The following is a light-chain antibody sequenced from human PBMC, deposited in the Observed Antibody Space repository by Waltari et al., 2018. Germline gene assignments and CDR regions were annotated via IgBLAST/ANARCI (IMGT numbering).Light chain of an antibody. CDR3: QHYLRLPVT. J-gene: IGKJ1*01. V-gene: IGKV3-20*01. CDR1: QSVTRA. CDR2: GAS. Sequence: EIVLTQSPGTLSLPQGESATLSCRTSQSVTRALAWYQQKPGQAPRLLIYGASNRATGIPDRFSGSGSGTDFSLTISSLEPEDFAVYYCQHYLRLPVTFGQGTKVEVK.